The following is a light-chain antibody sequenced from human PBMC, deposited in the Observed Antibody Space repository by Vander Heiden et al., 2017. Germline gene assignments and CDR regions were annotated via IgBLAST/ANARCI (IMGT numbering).Light chain of an antibody. CDR1: SLRSYY. V-gene: IGLV3-19*01. CDR3: NSRDSSGVV. Sequence: SSELTQDPAVSVALGQTVRITCQGDSLRSYYASWYQQKPGQAPVLVIYGKNNRPSGIPDRFSGSSSGNTASLTITGAQAEDEAYYYCNSRDSSGVVFGGGTKLTVL. J-gene: IGLJ3*02. CDR2: GKN.